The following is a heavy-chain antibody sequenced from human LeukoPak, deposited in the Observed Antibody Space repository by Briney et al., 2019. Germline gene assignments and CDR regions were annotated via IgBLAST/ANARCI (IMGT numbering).Heavy chain of an antibody. V-gene: IGHV1-69*01. Sequence: ASVKVSCKASGGTFSSYAISWLRQAPGQGLEWMGGIIPIFGTANYAQKFQGRVTITADESTSTAYMELSSLRSEDTAVYYCAGGYDILTGYGYYFDYWGQGTLVTVSS. CDR2: IIPIFGTA. CDR1: GGTFSSYA. D-gene: IGHD3-9*01. J-gene: IGHJ4*02. CDR3: AGGYDILTGYGYYFDY.